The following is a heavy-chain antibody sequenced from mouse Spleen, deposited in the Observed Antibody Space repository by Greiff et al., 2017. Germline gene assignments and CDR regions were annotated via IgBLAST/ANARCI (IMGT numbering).Heavy chain of an antibody. V-gene: IGHV5-17*02. CDR1: GFTFSSFG. Sequence: EVQVVESGGGLVQPGGSRKLSCAASGFTFSSFGMHWVRQAPEKGLEWVAYISSGSSTIYYADTVKGRFTISRDNPKNTLFLQMTSLRSEDTAMYYCASYGYAYAMDYWGQGTSVTVSS. D-gene: IGHD2-2*01. CDR3: ASYGYAYAMDY. J-gene: IGHJ4*01. CDR2: ISSGSSTI.